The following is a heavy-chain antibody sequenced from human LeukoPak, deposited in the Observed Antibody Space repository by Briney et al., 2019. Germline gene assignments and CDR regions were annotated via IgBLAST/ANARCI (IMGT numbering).Heavy chain of an antibody. CDR1: GGSFSGYY. CDR2: INHSGST. J-gene: IGHJ6*02. CDR3: AALNYYGSGSNYGMDV. D-gene: IGHD3-10*01. Sequence: PSETLSLTCAVYGGSFSGYYWSWIRQPPGKGLEWIGEINHSGSTNYNPSLKSRATISVDTSKNQFSLKLSSVTAADTAVYYCAALNYYGSGSNYGMDVWGQGTTVTVSS. V-gene: IGHV4-34*01.